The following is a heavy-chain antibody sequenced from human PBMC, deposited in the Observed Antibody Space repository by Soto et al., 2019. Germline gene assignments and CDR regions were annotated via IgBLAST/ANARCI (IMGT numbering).Heavy chain of an antibody. CDR3: VTSRVSIAVAGETEYYFDY. CDR2: VNPNSGGT. Sequence: ASVKVSCKASGYTFTGYYIHWVRQAPGQGLEWMGWVNPNSGGTNYAQKFQGWVTMTRDTSISTAYMELSRLRSDDAAVYYCVTSRVSIAVAGETEYYFDYWGQGTLVTVSS. D-gene: IGHD6-19*01. CDR1: GYTFTGYY. J-gene: IGHJ4*02. V-gene: IGHV1-2*04.